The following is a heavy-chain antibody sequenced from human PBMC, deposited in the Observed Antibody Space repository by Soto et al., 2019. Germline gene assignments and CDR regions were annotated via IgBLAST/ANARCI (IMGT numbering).Heavy chain of an antibody. CDR2: IYYSGST. Sequence: QVQLQESGPGLVKPSETLSLTCTVSGGSISSYYWSWIRQPPGKGLEWIGYIYYSGSTNYNPSLKGRVTISVDTSKNQFSLKLSSVTAADKAVYYCARQSYYYYGMDVWGQGTTVTVSS. V-gene: IGHV4-59*01. CDR1: GGSISSYY. J-gene: IGHJ6*02. CDR3: ARQSYYYYGMDV.